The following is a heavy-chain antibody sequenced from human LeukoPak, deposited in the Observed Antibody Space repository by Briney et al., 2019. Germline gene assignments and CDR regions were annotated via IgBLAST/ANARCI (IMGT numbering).Heavy chain of an antibody. CDR3: ARRGDYRGFDY. CDR2: IYYSGST. Sequence: SETLSLTCTVSGGSISSSSYYWGWIRQPPGKGLEWIGSIYYSGSTYYNPSLKSRVTISVDTSKNQFSLKLSSVTAADTAVYYCARRGDYRGFDYWGQGTLVTVSS. D-gene: IGHD4-17*01. CDR1: GGSISSSSYY. J-gene: IGHJ4*02. V-gene: IGHV4-39*01.